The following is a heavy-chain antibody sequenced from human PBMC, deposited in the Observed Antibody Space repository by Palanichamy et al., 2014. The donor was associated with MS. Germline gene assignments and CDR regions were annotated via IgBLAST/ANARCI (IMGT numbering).Heavy chain of an antibody. J-gene: IGHJ3*02. CDR3: ARHVSSRRLLSVADFAFDI. D-gene: IGHD6-19*01. Sequence: QLQLQESGPGLVKPSGTLSLTCTVSGGSISSSSTYYWGWLRQPPGKGLEWIGTIYDSESTYYNPSLKSRVTISVDTSKNQFSLKMRSVTAADTAVYYCARHVSSRRLLSVADFAFDIWGQGTMVTVSS. CDR2: IYDSEST. V-gene: IGHV4-39*01. CDR1: GGSISSSSTYY.